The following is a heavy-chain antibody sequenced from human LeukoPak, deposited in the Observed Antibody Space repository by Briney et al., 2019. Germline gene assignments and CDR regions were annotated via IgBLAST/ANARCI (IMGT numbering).Heavy chain of an antibody. CDR2: IYHSGST. Sequence: SETLSLTCAVSGGSITSNNWWSWVRQSPGKGLEWIGEIYHSGSTNYNPSLKSRVTISVDKSKNQFSLKLSSVTAADTAVYYCWGGTLYYVGWGQGALVSVSS. CDR1: GGSITSNNW. D-gene: IGHD3-10*02. J-gene: IGHJ4*02. CDR3: WGGTLYYVG. V-gene: IGHV4-4*02.